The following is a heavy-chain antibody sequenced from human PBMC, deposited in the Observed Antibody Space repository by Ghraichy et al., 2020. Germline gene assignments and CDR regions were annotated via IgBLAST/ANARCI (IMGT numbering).Heavy chain of an antibody. Sequence: SETLSLTCTVSGGSISSYYWSWIRQPPGKGLEWIGYIYYSGSTNYNPSLKSRVTISVDTSKNQFSLKLSSVTAADTAVYYCARGEEVYVWGSYGGFDYWGQGTLVTVSS. CDR3: ARGEEVYVWGSYGGFDY. V-gene: IGHV4-59*01. CDR2: IYYSGST. D-gene: IGHD3-16*01. CDR1: GGSISSYY. J-gene: IGHJ4*02.